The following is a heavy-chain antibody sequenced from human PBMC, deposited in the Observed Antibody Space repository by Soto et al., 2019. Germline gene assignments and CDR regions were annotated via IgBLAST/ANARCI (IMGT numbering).Heavy chain of an antibody. J-gene: IGHJ4*02. CDR2: ISSGGTII. V-gene: IGHV3-48*03. CDR3: AKDMGGLGYCSGGSCYSRGLDY. D-gene: IGHD2-15*01. CDR1: GFTFSSYE. Sequence: EVQLVESGGGLVQPGGSLRLSCAASGFTFSSYEMNWVRQATGKGLEWVSYISSGGTIIYNADSVKGRFTISRDNAKNSLYLQMNSLRVEDTAIYYCAKDMGGLGYCSGGSCYSRGLDYWGQGTLVTVSS.